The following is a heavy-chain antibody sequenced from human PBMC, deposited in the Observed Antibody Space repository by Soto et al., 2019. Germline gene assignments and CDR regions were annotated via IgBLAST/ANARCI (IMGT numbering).Heavy chain of an antibody. Sequence: QVQPEQSGAEVKRPGSSVKVSCKTSGETFSKYTISWVRQAPGQGLEWMGRIIPMLGVTNYEEKFPGRLTITAHKSTNTVYMELSSLRSNDTAVYYRATGWVTDFDHWGQGTLVTVSS. CDR2: IIPMLGVT. V-gene: IGHV1-69*02. J-gene: IGHJ5*02. CDR1: GETFSKYT. CDR3: ATGWVTDFDH. D-gene: IGHD2-21*02.